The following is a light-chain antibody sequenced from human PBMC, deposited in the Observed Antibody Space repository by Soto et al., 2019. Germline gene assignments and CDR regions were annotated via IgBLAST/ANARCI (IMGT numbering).Light chain of an antibody. CDR3: QQYNSYLWT. CDR2: KAS. Sequence: IQMTQSPSTQSASVGGRVTITCRASQSISSWLAWYQQKPGKAPKLLIYKASSLESGVPSRFSGSGSGTEFTLTISSLQPDDFATYYCQQYNSYLWTFGQGTKVDIK. J-gene: IGKJ1*01. CDR1: QSISSW. V-gene: IGKV1-5*03.